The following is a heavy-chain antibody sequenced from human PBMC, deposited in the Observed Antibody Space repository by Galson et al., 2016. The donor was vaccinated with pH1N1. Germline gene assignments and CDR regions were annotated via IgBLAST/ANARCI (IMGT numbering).Heavy chain of an antibody. CDR3: TREGLRGYFPD. CDR1: GFGLSSYA. D-gene: IGHD5-18*01. CDR2: ISLDSSNK. J-gene: IGHJ4*02. Sequence: SLRLSCAASGFGLSSYAMHWVRQAPGQGLEWVAFISLDSSNKYYVDSVRGRFTVSRDSSKNTLYFQLSSLRPEDTATYYCTREGLRGYFPDWGQGTLVTVSS. V-gene: IGHV3-30*04.